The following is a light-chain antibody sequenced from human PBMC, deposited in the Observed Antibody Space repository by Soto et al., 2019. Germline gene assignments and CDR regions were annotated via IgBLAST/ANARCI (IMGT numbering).Light chain of an antibody. CDR1: QSVSSN. J-gene: IGKJ5*01. CDR3: QQTYTTPEIP. Sequence: NVLTQSQATLSLSPGERATLSCRASQSVSSNLAWYQQKPGQAPRLLIYDASNRATGIPARFSGSGSGTDFTLTISSLQPEDFAIYYCQQTYTTPEIPFGQGTRLEI. V-gene: IGKV3-11*01. CDR2: DAS.